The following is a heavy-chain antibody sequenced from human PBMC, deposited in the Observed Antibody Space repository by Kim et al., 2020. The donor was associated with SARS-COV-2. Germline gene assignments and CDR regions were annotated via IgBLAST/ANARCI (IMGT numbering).Heavy chain of an antibody. V-gene: IGHV4-38-2*02. J-gene: IGHJ5*02. Sequence: SETLSLTCTVSGYSISSGYYWGWIRQPPGKWLEWIGSIYHSGSTYYNPSLKSRVTISVDTSKNQFSLKLSSVTAADTAVYYCARKLWFGSPSWFDPWGQG. CDR2: IYHSGST. CDR3: ARKLWFGSPSWFDP. CDR1: GYSISSGYY. D-gene: IGHD3-10*01.